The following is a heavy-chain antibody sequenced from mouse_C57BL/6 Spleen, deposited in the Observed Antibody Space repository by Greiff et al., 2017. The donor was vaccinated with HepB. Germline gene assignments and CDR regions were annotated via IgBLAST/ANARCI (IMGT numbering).Heavy chain of an antibody. CDR1: GYAFSSYW. CDR2: IYPGDGDT. Sequence: QVQLQQSGAELVKPGASVKISCKASGYAFSSYWMNWVKQRPGKGLEWIGQIYPGDGDTNYNGKFKGKATLTADQSSSTAYMQLSSLTSEDSAVYFCARNYGNNWYFDVWGTGTTVTVSS. V-gene: IGHV1-80*01. J-gene: IGHJ1*03. D-gene: IGHD2-1*01. CDR3: ARNYGNNWYFDV.